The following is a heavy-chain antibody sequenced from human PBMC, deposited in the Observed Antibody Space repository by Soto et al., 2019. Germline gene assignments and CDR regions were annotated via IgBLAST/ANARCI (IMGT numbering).Heavy chain of an antibody. CDR3: ARDPGGFGLLRAFDI. D-gene: IGHD3-3*01. CDR2: IYTSGST. Sequence: SEPLSLTCTVSGGSISNYYWSWIRQPAGKGLEWIGRIYTSGSTNYNPSLKSRVTMSVDTSKNQFSLKLSSVTAADTAVYYCARDPGGFGLLRAFDIWGQGTMVTVSS. J-gene: IGHJ3*02. CDR1: GGSISNYY. V-gene: IGHV4-4*07.